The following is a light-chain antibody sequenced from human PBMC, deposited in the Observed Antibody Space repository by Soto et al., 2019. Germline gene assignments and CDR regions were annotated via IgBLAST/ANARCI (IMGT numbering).Light chain of an antibody. V-gene: IGLV1-40*01. CDR1: SSNIGAGYD. CDR3: QSYDSSLSGSVV. J-gene: IGLJ2*01. CDR2: ANS. Sequence: QPVLTQPPSVSEAPGQRVTISCTGSSSNIGAGYDVHWYQQLPGTAPKLLIYANSNRPSGVPDRFSGSKSGTSASLAITGLQAEDEADYHCQSYDSSLSGSVVFGGGTQLTVL.